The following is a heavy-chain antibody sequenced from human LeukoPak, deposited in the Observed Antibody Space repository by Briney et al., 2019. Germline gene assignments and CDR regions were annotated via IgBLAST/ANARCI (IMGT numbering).Heavy chain of an antibody. J-gene: IGHJ4*02. D-gene: IGHD3-10*01. CDR1: GGSFSGYY. CDR2: IKHSGST. Sequence: SETLSLTCAVYGGSFSGYYWSWIRQPPGKGLEWIGEIKHSGSTNYNPSLKSRVTISVDTSKNQFSLKLSSVTAADTAVYYCASTPSDFSGSYQFDYWGQGTLVTVSS. V-gene: IGHV4-34*01. CDR3: ASTPSDFSGSYQFDY.